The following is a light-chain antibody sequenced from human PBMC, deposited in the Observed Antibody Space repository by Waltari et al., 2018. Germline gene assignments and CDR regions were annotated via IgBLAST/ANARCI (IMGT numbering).Light chain of an antibody. CDR3: QQYDDFPST. CDR2: TAS. J-gene: IGKJ2*01. V-gene: IGKV1-5*03. CDR1: QNLITW. Sequence: DIQMTQSPSTLSVSVGDRVTTTCRASQNLITWLAWYQQKPGKPPRLLVHTASFWETGVPSRFSASGSGTTFTLTINSLQPDDLATYYCQQYDDFPSTFGQGTKLEIK.